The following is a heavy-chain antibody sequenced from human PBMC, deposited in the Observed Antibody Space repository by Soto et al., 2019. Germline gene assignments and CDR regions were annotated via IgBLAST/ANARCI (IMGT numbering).Heavy chain of an antibody. CDR1: GFTFSSYA. CDR2: ISGSGGST. V-gene: IGHV3-23*01. D-gene: IGHD3-9*01. J-gene: IGHJ3*02. CDR3: AKDRAILRSSNDAFDI. Sequence: GGSLSLSCAASGFTFSSYAMSWVRQAPGKGLEWVSAISGSGGSTYYADSVKGRFTISRDNSKNTLYLQMNSLRAEDTAVYYCAKDRAILRSSNDAFDIWGQGTMVTVSS.